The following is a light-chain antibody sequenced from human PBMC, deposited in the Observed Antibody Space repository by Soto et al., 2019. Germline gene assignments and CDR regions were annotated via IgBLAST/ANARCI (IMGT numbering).Light chain of an antibody. CDR1: QGISNY. Sequence: DIPMTQSPSSLSASVGDRVTITCRASQGISNYLAWYQQKPGKVPKLLIYAASTLQSGVPSRFSGSGSGTDFTLTISSLEPEDVATYYCQKYNSAPRTFGQGTNVEIK. V-gene: IGKV1-27*01. J-gene: IGKJ1*01. CDR2: AAS. CDR3: QKYNSAPRT.